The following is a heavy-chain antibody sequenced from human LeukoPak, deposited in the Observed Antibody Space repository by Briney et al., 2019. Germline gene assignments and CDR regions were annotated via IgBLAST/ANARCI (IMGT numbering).Heavy chain of an antibody. J-gene: IGHJ4*02. Sequence: GSLRLSCAASGFTFSSYSMNWVRQAPGKGLEWVSSISSSSSYIYYADSVKGRFTISRDNAKNSLYLQMNSLRAEDTAVYYCAREDSSGYYFDYWGQGTLVTVSS. CDR3: AREDSSGYYFDY. CDR2: ISSSSSYI. D-gene: IGHD3-22*01. V-gene: IGHV3-21*01. CDR1: GFTFSSYS.